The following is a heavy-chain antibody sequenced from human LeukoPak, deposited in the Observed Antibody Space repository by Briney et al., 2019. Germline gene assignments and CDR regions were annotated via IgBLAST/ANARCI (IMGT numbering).Heavy chain of an antibody. J-gene: IGHJ4*02. Sequence: EASVKVSSKASGYTFTGYYMHWVRQAPGQGLEWMGWINPNSGGTNYAQKFQGRVTMTRDASISTAYMELSRLRSDDTAVYYCARDSGIAVAGYDYWGQGTLVTVSS. V-gene: IGHV1-2*02. CDR2: INPNSGGT. D-gene: IGHD6-19*01. CDR1: GYTFTGYY. CDR3: ARDSGIAVAGYDY.